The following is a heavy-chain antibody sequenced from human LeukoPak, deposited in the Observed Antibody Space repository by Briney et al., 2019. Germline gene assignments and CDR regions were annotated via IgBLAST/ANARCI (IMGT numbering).Heavy chain of an antibody. CDR3: ARGPYCSSTSCYVLGEFDY. D-gene: IGHD2-2*01. Sequence: PGGSLRLSCAASGFTFSSYAMHWVRQAPGKGLEWVAAISYDGSNKYYADSVKGRFTISRDNSKNTLYLQMNSLRAKDTAVYYCARGPYCSSTSCYVLGEFDYWGQGTLVTVSS. V-gene: IGHV3-30-3*01. J-gene: IGHJ4*02. CDR1: GFTFSSYA. CDR2: ISYDGSNK.